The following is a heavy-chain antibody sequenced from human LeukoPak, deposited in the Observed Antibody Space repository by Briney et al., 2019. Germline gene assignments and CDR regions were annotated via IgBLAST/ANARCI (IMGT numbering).Heavy chain of an antibody. CDR3: TRDLAVTGYYSGMDV. D-gene: IGHD6-19*01. CDR1: GFTFGDYA. V-gene: IGHV3-49*04. J-gene: IGHJ6*02. Sequence: PGRSLRLSCTASGFTFGDYAMSWVRQAPGMGLEWVGFIRSKAYGGTTEYAASVKGRFTTSRDDSKSIAYLQVNSLKTEDTAVYYCTRDLAVTGYYSGMDVWGQGTTVTVSS. CDR2: IRSKAYGGTT.